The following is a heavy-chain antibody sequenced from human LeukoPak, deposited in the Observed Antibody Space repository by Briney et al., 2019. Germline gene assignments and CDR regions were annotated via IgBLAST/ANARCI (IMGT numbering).Heavy chain of an antibody. V-gene: IGHV4-59*01. J-gene: IGHJ4*02. CDR3: ASYDILTGYYSY. D-gene: IGHD3-9*01. Sequence: SETLSLTCTVSGGSISSYYWSWIRQPPGKGLEWIGYIYYSGCTNYNPSLKSRVTISVDTSKNQFSLKLSSVTAADTAVYYCASYDILTGYYSYWGQGTLVTVSS. CDR2: IYYSGCT. CDR1: GGSISSYY.